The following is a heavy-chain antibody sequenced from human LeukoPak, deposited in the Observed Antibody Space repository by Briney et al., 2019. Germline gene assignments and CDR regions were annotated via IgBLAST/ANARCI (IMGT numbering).Heavy chain of an antibody. J-gene: IGHJ3*02. CDR2: INPSGGST. V-gene: IGHV1-46*01. CDR1: GHTFTSYY. Sequence: GASVKVSCKASGHTFTSYYMHWVRQAPGQGLEWMGIINPSGGSTSYAQKFQGRVTMTRDTSTSTVYMELSSLRSGDTAVYYCARKDGWGDVAFDIWGQGTMVTVSS. CDR3: ARKDGWGDVAFDI. D-gene: IGHD3-16*01.